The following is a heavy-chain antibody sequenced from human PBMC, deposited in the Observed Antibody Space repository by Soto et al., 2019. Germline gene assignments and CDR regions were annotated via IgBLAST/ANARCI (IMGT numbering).Heavy chain of an antibody. J-gene: IGHJ4*02. D-gene: IGHD1-26*01. CDR1: GFTFSRYW. CDR3: ARPISGSVDY. V-gene: IGHV3-7*01. CDR2: IKQDGSEK. Sequence: EVQLVESGGGLVQPGGSLRLSCAASGFTFSRYWMSWVRQAPGKGLEWVANIKQDGSEKDYVDSVKGRFTISRDNAKNSLYLQMNILRAEDTAVYYCARPISGSVDYWGQGTLVTVSS.